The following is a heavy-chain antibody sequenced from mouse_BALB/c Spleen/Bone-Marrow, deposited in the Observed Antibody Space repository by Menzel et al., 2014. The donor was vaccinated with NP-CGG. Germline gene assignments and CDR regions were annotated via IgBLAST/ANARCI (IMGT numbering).Heavy chain of an antibody. CDR1: GYTFTNYF. CDR2: INPSNDTP. CDR3: TRSGYYGYGWYFDV. V-gene: IGHV1S81*02. D-gene: IGHD1-2*01. J-gene: IGHJ1*01. Sequence: QVQLQQSGAELVKPGASVKLSCRVSGYTFTNYFVYWVKQRPGQGLEWIGEINPSNDTPNFNEKFKSKATLTVDKSSSTAYMQLSSLTSEDSAAYYCTRSGYYGYGWYFDVWGAGTTVTVPS.